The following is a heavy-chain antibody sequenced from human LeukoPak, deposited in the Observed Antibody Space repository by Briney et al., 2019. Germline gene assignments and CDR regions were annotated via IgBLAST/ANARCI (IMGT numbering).Heavy chain of an antibody. V-gene: IGHV2-5*01. D-gene: IGHD6-19*01. CDR2: IYWNNDK. CDR1: GFSLHTNGVG. Sequence: SGPTLVNPTQTLTLTCTFSGFSLHTNGVGVGWIRQPPGKALEWLALIYWNNDKRHSSYLKNRLTITKAASKNQVVLTMINLDPVDTATYYGAHSLEVQWLVAFDYWGQGILVTVSS. CDR3: AHSLEVQWLVAFDY. J-gene: IGHJ4*02.